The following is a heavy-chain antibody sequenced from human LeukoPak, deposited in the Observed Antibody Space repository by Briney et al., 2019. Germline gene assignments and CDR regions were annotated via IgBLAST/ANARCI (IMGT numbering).Heavy chain of an antibody. J-gene: IGHJ4*02. CDR3: TRTIVATILNYFDY. CDR2: IRSKAYGGTT. CDR1: GFTFSSYW. V-gene: IGHV3-49*04. D-gene: IGHD5-12*01. Sequence: GGSLRLSCAASGFTFSSYWMSWVRQAPGKGLEWVGFIRSKAYGGTTEYAASVKGRFTISRDDSKSIAYLQMNSLKTEDTAVYYCTRTIVATILNYFDYWGQGTLVTVSS.